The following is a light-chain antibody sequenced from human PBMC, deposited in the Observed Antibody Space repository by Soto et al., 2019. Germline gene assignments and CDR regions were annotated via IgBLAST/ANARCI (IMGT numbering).Light chain of an antibody. V-gene: IGKV1-5*01. Sequence: GDRVAITCRASQSIGGWLAWYQQKSGKAPKVLISDASNLESGVPSRFSGRRSGTEFTLTITSLQPDDFATYSCQQYSNYPYTFVQGSKVEIK. J-gene: IGKJ2*01. CDR1: QSIGGW. CDR2: DAS. CDR3: QQYSNYPYT.